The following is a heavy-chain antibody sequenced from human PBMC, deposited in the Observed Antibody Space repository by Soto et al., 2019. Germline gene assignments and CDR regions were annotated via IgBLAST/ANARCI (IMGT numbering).Heavy chain of an antibody. CDR1: GDSISNYY. Sequence: PSETLSLTCTVSGDSISNYYWNWIRQPAGKGLEWIGRIDASGNSNYNPSLKSRVTMSVDTSKKQFSLKVTSVTAADTAVYYCARYSSNWFQTEGMDVWGQGTTVTVSS. CDR2: IDASGNS. J-gene: IGHJ6*02. CDR3: ARYSSNWFQTEGMDV. V-gene: IGHV4-4*07. D-gene: IGHD6-13*01.